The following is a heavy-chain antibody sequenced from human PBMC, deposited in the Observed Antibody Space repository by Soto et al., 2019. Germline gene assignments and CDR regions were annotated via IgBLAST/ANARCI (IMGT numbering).Heavy chain of an antibody. Sequence: QVQLVESGGGLVKPGGSIRLSCAASGFTFSDYYMSWIRQAPGRGLEWLSYINRNGKNRDYADSVRGRFTISRDNAKTSLYLEMNGLSVEDTAVYYCARRRRTDMDDIVLMHDFDFWGQGTLVTVSS. CDR3: ARRRRTDMDDIVLMHDFDF. V-gene: IGHV3-11*01. CDR1: GFTFSDYY. CDR2: INRNGKNR. D-gene: IGHD2-8*01. J-gene: IGHJ4*02.